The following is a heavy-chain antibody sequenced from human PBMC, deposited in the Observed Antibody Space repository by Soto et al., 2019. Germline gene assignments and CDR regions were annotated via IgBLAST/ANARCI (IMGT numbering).Heavy chain of an antibody. CDR3: APAGRFDSSGWYDFDY. CDR2: ISAYNGNT. V-gene: IGHV1-18*01. J-gene: IGHJ4*02. CDR1: GYTFTSYG. D-gene: IGHD6-19*01. Sequence: ASVKVSCKASGYTFTSYGISWVRQAPGQGLEWMGWISAYNGNTNYAQKLQGRVTMTTDTSTSTAYMELRSLRSDDTAVYYCAPAGRFDSSGWYDFDYWAQETLVTVSS.